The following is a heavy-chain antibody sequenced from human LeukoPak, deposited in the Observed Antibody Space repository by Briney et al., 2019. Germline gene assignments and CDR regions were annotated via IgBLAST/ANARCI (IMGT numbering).Heavy chain of an antibody. CDR1: GYTFTSYD. J-gene: IGHJ6*02. V-gene: IGHV1-8*01. CDR3: ARAPIVVVVAATRGGYYYYGMDV. D-gene: IGHD2-15*01. Sequence: GASVKVSCKASGYTFTSYDINWVRQATGQGLEWMGWMNPNSGNTGYAQKFQGRVTMTRNTSISTAYMELSSLRSEDTAVYYCARAPIVVVVAATRGGYYYYGMDVWSQGTTVTVSS. CDR2: MNPNSGNT.